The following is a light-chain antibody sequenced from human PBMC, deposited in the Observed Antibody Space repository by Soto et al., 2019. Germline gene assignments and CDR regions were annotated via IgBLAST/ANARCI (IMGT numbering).Light chain of an antibody. CDR2: GAS. Sequence: EIVLTQSPGTLSLSPGERATLSCRASQSVSSSYLAWYQQKPGQAPRLLIYGASSRATGIPDRFSGSGSGTDFTLTIIRLEPEDVAEYYCQQYGSSPPYTFGQGTKLEIK. CDR1: QSVSSSY. J-gene: IGKJ2*01. CDR3: QQYGSSPPYT. V-gene: IGKV3-20*01.